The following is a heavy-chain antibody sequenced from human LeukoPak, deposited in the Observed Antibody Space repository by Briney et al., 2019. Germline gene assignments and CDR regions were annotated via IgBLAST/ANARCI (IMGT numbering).Heavy chain of an antibody. CDR3: ARDFRGSGTSFDY. J-gene: IGHJ4*02. Sequence: GGSLRLSCAASGFTFSSYWLSWVRQAPGKGLEWVSYISGSSSTRNYADSVKGRFTISRDNAKSSLYLQMHSLRAEDTAVYYCARDFRGSGTSFDYWGQGTLVTVSS. CDR2: ISGSSSTR. CDR1: GFTFSSYW. D-gene: IGHD1-26*01. V-gene: IGHV3-48*01.